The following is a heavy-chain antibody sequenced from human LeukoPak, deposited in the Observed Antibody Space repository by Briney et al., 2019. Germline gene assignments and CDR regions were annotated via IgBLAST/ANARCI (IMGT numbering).Heavy chain of an antibody. V-gene: IGHV3-64*01. J-gene: IGHJ4*02. D-gene: IGHD3-22*01. CDR1: GFTFSSYA. CDR3: ARVSSGYFDY. Sequence: GGSLRLSCAASGFTFSSYAMHWVLQAPGKGLEYVSAISSNGGSTYYANSVKGRFTISRDNSKNTLHLQMGSLRAEDMAVYYCARVSSGYFDYWGQGTLVTVSS. CDR2: ISSNGGST.